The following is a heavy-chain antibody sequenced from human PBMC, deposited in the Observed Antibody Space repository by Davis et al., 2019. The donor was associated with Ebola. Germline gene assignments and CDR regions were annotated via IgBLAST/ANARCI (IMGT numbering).Heavy chain of an antibody. CDR1: GFTFRSYA. Sequence: GESLKISCSASGFTFRSYAMSWVRQAPGKGLESVSAISGSGGSTYYADSVKGRFTISRDNSKNTLYLQMNSLRAEDTAVYYCAKVELWFDPWGQGTLVTVSS. J-gene: IGHJ5*02. V-gene: IGHV3-23*01. CDR2: ISGSGGST. D-gene: IGHD3-10*01. CDR3: AKVELWFDP.